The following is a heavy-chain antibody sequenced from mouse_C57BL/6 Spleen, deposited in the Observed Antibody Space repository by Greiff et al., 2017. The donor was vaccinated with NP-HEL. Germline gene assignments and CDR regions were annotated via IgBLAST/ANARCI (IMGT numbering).Heavy chain of an antibody. J-gene: IGHJ4*01. CDR3: AVEGLFYAMDY. CDR2: IYPGSGNT. D-gene: IGHD1-1*01. V-gene: IGHV1-76*01. Sequence: VQLQQSGAELVRPGASVKLSCKASGYTFTDYYINWVKQRPGQGLEWIARIYPGSGNTYYNEKFKGKATLTAEKSSSTAYMQLSSLTSEDSAVYFCAVEGLFYAMDYWGQGTSVTVSS. CDR1: GYTFTDYY.